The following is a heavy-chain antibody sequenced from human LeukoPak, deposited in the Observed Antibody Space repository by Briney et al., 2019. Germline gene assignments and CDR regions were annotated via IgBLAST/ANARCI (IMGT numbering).Heavy chain of an antibody. J-gene: IGHJ4*02. D-gene: IGHD6-13*01. CDR2: IWYDGSNK. CDR3: AREGAAAGRNFDY. V-gene: IGHV3-33*01. CDR1: GFTFSSYG. Sequence: GGSLRLSCAASGFTFSSYGMHWVRQAPGKGLEWVAVIWYDGSNKYYADSVKGRFTISRDNAKNSLYLQMNSLRAEDTAVYYCAREGAAAGRNFDYWGQGTLVTVSS.